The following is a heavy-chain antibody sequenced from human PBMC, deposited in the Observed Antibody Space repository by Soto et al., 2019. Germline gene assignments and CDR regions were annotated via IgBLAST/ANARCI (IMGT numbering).Heavy chain of an antibody. J-gene: IGHJ6*02. Sequence: QVQLVQSGAEMRKPGASVKVSCKASGYTFTNYGITWVRQAPGQGLEWRGWISAYNSNTNYAQKLQGRVTMTTDTSMSTAYMELRSLRPADTALYSCACGYSNGSRRGDYSGMAVWGQGSTVAVPS. CDR3: ACGYSNGSRRGDYSGMAV. D-gene: IGHD5-18*01. CDR2: ISAYNSNT. V-gene: IGHV1-18*01. CDR1: GYTFTNYG.